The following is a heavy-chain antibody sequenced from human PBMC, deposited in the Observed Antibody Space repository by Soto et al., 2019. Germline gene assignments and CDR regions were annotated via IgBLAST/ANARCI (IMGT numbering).Heavy chain of an antibody. J-gene: IGHJ4*02. CDR2: IYPGDSDT. Sequence: GESLKISCKGSGYSFSTYWIGWVRQMPGKGLEWMGNIYPGDSDTRYSPSFQGQVTISADNSIRTAFLQWSSLKASDTAIYYCARTTSYYFYFWGQGTQVTVS. CDR3: ARTTSYYFYF. V-gene: IGHV5-51*01. CDR1: GYSFSTYW.